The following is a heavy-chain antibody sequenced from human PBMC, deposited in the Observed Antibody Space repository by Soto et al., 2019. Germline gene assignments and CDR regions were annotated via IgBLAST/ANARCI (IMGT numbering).Heavy chain of an antibody. V-gene: IGHV3-21*01. Sequence: PGGSLRLSFASSGFTFRSFTMNWVRQAPGKGLEWVPTISSNSAYIYYTDALRGRFTISRDNAKNSLHLQMNSLRAEDTAVYYCTRDASRDSSARGWFDPWGPGTLVTVSS. CDR3: TRDASRDSSARGWFDP. D-gene: IGHD6-13*01. J-gene: IGHJ5*02. CDR2: ISSNSAYI. CDR1: GFTFRSFT.